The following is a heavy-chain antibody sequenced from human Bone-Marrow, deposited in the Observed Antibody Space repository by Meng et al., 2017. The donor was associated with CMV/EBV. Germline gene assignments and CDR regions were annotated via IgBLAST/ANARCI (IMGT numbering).Heavy chain of an antibody. CDR2: INPNSGGT. CDR1: GYTFTSYG. V-gene: IGHV1-2*02. Sequence: ASVKVSCKASGYTFTSYGISWVRQAPGQGLEWMGWINPNSGGTNYAQRFQDRVTMTTDTSIRTVYMDLSRLTSDDTAIFYCARDLGVGVAGYWGQGTLVTVSS. D-gene: IGHD3-3*01. CDR3: ARDLGVGVAGY. J-gene: IGHJ4*01.